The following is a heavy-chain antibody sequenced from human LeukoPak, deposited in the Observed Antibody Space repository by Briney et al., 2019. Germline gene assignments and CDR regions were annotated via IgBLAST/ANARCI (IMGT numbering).Heavy chain of an antibody. D-gene: IGHD2/OR15-2a*01. CDR3: AGGAFYGPYYFDY. CDR1: GYSISSGYY. J-gene: IGHJ4*02. CDR2: IYYSGST. V-gene: IGHV4-61*01. Sequence: KPSETLSLTCAVSGYSISSGYYWSWIRQPPGKGLEWIGYIYYSGSTNYNPSLKSRVTISVDTSKNQFSLKLSSVTAADTAVYYCAGGAFYGPYYFDYWGQGTLVTVSS.